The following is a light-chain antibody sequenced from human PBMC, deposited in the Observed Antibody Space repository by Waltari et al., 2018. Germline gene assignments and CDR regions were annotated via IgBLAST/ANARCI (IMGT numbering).Light chain of an antibody. V-gene: IGLV1-40*01. CDR1: SPNPGATYA. J-gene: IGLJ2*01. CDR2: GHN. CDR3: QSYDNRLSGVI. Sequence: QSVLTQPPSVSGAPGQRVTISCAGSSPNPGATYAVHWYQQLPGTAPKPLIYGHNNRPPGVPDRFSGSKSGTSASLAITGLQAEDEADYYCQSYDNRLSGVIFGGGTRLTVL.